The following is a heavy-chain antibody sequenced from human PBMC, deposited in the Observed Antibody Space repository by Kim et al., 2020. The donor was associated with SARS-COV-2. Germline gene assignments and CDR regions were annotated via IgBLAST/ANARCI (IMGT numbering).Heavy chain of an antibody. CDR1: GGSFSGYY. CDR2: INHSGST. CDR3: ARGHRGNPYGSGSYGCGARRCGMDV. J-gene: IGHJ6*02. V-gene: IGHV4-34*01. D-gene: IGHD3-10*01. Sequence: SETLSLTCAVYGGSFSGYYWSWIRQPPGKGLEWIGEINHSGSTSYNPSLKSRVTISVDTSKNQFSLKLSSVTAADTAVYYCARGHRGNPYGSGSYGCGARRCGMDVWGQGTTVTVSS.